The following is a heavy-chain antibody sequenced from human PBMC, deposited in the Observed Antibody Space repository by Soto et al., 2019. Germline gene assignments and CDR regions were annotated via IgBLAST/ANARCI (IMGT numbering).Heavy chain of an antibody. J-gene: IGHJ4*02. CDR1: GFTFSSYA. V-gene: IGHV3-23*01. CDR2: ITSGGGTT. CDR3: AKIGGPPLG. Sequence: TGGSLRLSCAASGFTFSSYAMSWVRQAPGKGLEWVSSITSGGGTTYYADSVKGRFTISRENSKNTLYLQITGLGAEDTAVYYCAKIGGPPLGWGQGTLVTVSS. D-gene: IGHD3-16*01.